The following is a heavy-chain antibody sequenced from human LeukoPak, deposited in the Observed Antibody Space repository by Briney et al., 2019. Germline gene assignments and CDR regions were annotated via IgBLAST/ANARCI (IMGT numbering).Heavy chain of an antibody. CDR2: KYYSGSA. CDR1: GVSVSDGRYY. V-gene: IGHV4-31*03. CDR3: ATPYCSSISCLDVFNV. J-gene: IGHJ3*01. Sequence: PSQTLSLTCNVSGVSVSDGRYYWTCIRQHPGKGLEWIGYKYYSGSAKYNPSLKSRLTISIDTSKNQFSLQLSSVTAADTATYYCATPYCSSISCLDVFNVWGQGTRVTVSS. D-gene: IGHD2-2*01.